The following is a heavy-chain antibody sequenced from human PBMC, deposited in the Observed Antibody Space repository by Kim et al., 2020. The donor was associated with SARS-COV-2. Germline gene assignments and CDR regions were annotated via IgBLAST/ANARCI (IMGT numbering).Heavy chain of an antibody. CDR2: ISSSSSTI. CDR3: ARVDYDSSGYYSGPYYFDY. J-gene: IGHJ4*02. Sequence: GGSLRLSCAASGFTFSSYSMNWVRQAPGKGLEWVSYISSSSSTIYYADSVKGRFTISRDNAKNSLYLQMNSLRAEDTAVYYCARVDYDSSGYYSGPYYFDYWGQGTLVTVSS. CDR1: GFTFSSYS. V-gene: IGHV3-48*04. D-gene: IGHD3-22*01.